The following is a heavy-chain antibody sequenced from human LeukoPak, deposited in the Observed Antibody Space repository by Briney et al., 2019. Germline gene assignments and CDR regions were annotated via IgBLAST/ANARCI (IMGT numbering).Heavy chain of an antibody. Sequence: ASVKVSCKASGGTFSSYAISWVRQAPGQGLEWMGRIIPIFGTANYAQKFQGRVTITTDESTSTAYMELSSLRSEDTAVYYCARENSGSYSWFDPWGQGTLVTVSS. CDR1: GGTFSSYA. V-gene: IGHV1-69*05. CDR2: IIPIFGTA. D-gene: IGHD3-10*01. CDR3: ARENSGSYSWFDP. J-gene: IGHJ5*02.